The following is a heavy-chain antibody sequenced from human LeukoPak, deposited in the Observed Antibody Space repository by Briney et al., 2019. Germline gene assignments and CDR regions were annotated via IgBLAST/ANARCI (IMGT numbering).Heavy chain of an antibody. CDR1: GFTFSGSA. V-gene: IGHV3-73*01. Sequence: GGSLRLSCAASGFTFSGSAMHWVRQASGKGLEWVGRIRSKANSYATAYAASVKGRFTISRDDSKNTAYLQMNSLKTEDTAVYYCTRHKTGATTESRHYYGMDVWGQGTTVTVSS. CDR2: IRSKANSYAT. CDR3: TRHKTGATTESRHYYGMDV. D-gene: IGHD1-26*01. J-gene: IGHJ6*02.